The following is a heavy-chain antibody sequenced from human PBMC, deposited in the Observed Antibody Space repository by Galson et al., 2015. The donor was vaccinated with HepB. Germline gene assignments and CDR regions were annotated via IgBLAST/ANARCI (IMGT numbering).Heavy chain of an antibody. D-gene: IGHD4-17*01. CDR2: INAGNGNT. Sequence: SVKVSCKASGYTFTSYAMHWVRQAPGQRLEWMGWINAGNGNTKYSQKFQGRVTITRDTSASTAYMELSGLRSEDTAVYYCARVGDYGGMKGMDVWGQGTTVTVSS. CDR1: GYTFTSYA. V-gene: IGHV1-3*01. J-gene: IGHJ6*02. CDR3: ARVGDYGGMKGMDV.